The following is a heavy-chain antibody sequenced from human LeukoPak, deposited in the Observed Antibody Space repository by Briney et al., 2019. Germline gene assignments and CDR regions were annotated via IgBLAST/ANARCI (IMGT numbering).Heavy chain of an antibody. CDR1: GFTFSSYA. CDR3: ATYSSSNAREFQY. Sequence: GGSLRLSCAASGFTFSSYAMGWVRQAPGKGLEWVANIKQDGSEKYYVDSVRGRFTISRDNAKISLYLQMNSLRAEDTAVYYCATYSSSNAREFQYWGQGTLVTVSS. CDR2: IKQDGSEK. D-gene: IGHD2-2*01. V-gene: IGHV3-7*01. J-gene: IGHJ1*01.